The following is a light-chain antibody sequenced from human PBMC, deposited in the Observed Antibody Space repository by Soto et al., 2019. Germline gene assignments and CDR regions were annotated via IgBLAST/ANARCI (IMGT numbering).Light chain of an antibody. CDR1: QSISSW. Sequence: DNQMTQSPSTLSASVADRVTMTCRASQSISSWVAWYQQRPGKGPKLLIYKASHLESGVPSRFSGSGSGTEFTLTISSLQPDDFATYYCQQYNTFWKFGQGTKVDIK. J-gene: IGKJ1*01. V-gene: IGKV1-5*03. CDR3: QQYNTFWK. CDR2: KAS.